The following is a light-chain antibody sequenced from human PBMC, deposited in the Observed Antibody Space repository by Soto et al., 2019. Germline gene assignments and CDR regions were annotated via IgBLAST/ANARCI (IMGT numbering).Light chain of an antibody. CDR3: QQYNSWSPIT. J-gene: IGKJ5*01. V-gene: IGKV3-15*01. Sequence: EIVRAHSPATLSFSPVERATLSCRASESVSSNLAWYQQRPGQAPRLVIYGASTRATGIPARFSGGGSGTEFTLTISSLQSEDFAVYYCQQYNSWSPITFGQGTRLEIK. CDR1: ESVSSN. CDR2: GAS.